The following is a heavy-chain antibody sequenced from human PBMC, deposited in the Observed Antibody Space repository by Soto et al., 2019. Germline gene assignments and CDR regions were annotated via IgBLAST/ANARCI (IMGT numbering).Heavy chain of an antibody. Sequence: QVQLVQSGAEVKKPGASVKVSCKASGYTFTYYGLSWVRQAPGQGTEWMAWISGYNGNTNYAERFQDRVIMTTDTTTSTAYMELRKLRSDDTAVYYCARESWNADYYYYYGMDVWGQGTTVTVSS. CDR1: GYTFTYYG. D-gene: IGHD1-1*01. V-gene: IGHV1-18*01. J-gene: IGHJ6*02. CDR2: ISGYNGNT. CDR3: ARESWNADYYYYYGMDV.